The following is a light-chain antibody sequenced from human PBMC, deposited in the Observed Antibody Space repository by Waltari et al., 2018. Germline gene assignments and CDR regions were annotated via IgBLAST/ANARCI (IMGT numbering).Light chain of an antibody. Sequence: DIVMTQSPDSLAVSLGERATINCKSSQTVFYSSNNKDYLAWYQQKSGQSPKLLIYWASTRASGVPDRFSGSGSGTDFTLTISSLQAEDVAVYYCLQYFGAPWTFGQGTKVEIK. J-gene: IGKJ1*01. CDR2: WAS. CDR3: LQYFGAPWT. V-gene: IGKV4-1*01. CDR1: QTVFYSSNNKDY.